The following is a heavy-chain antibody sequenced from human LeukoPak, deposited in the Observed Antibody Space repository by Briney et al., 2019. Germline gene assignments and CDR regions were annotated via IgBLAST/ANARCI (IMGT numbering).Heavy chain of an antibody. J-gene: IGHJ4*02. Sequence: SETLSLTCTVSGGSISSDYWSWLRQTPEKGLEWIGYISYSGSTNYNPSLKSRVTISADTSKNQFSLKLRSVTAADTAVYYCARDDDTAGIDYWGQGTLVTVSS. CDR3: ARDDDTAGIDY. D-gene: IGHD1-1*01. CDR1: GGSISSDY. CDR2: ISYSGST. V-gene: IGHV4-59*01.